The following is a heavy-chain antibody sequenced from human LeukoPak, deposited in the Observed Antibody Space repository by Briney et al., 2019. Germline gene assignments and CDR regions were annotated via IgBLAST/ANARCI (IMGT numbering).Heavy chain of an antibody. CDR2: ISWHSGNI. Sequence: PGRSLRLSCAASGFTFDDYAMHWVRQAPGKGLEWVSGISWHSGNIGYADSVKGRFTISRDNSKNTLYLQMNSLRAEDTAVYYCARDFYDYGPLYYYYYMDVWGKGTTVTVSS. CDR1: GFTFDDYA. J-gene: IGHJ6*03. CDR3: ARDFYDYGPLYYYYYMDV. D-gene: IGHD3-3*01. V-gene: IGHV3-9*01.